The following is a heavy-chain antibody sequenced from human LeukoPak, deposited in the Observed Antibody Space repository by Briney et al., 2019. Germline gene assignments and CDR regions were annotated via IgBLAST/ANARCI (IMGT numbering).Heavy chain of an antibody. CDR1: GGSISSGSYY. V-gene: IGHV4-61*02. CDR2: IYTSGST. Sequence: PSQTLSLTCTVSGGSISSGSYYWSWIRQPAGKGLEWIGRIYTSGSTNYNPSLKSRVTISVDTSKNQFSLKLSSVTAADTAVYYCARGFDYDSAWGQGTMVTVSS. J-gene: IGHJ3*01. D-gene: IGHD3-22*01. CDR3: ARGFDYDSA.